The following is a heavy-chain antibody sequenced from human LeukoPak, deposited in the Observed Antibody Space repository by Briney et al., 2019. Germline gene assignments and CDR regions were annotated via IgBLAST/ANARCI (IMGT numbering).Heavy chain of an antibody. CDR3: ARVSTVTTFYYYYGMDV. V-gene: IGHV3-30-3*01. Sequence: GGSLRHSCAASGFTFSSYAMHWVRQAPDKGLEWVAVISYDGSNKYYADSVKGRFTISRDNSKNTLYLQMNSLRAEDTAVYYCARVSTVTTFYYYYGMDVWGQGTTVTVYS. D-gene: IGHD4-17*01. J-gene: IGHJ6*02. CDR1: GFTFSSYA. CDR2: ISYDGSNK.